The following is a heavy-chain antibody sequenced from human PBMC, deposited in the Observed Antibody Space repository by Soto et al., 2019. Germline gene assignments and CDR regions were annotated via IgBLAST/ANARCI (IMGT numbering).Heavy chain of an antibody. D-gene: IGHD2-2*01. CDR3: ARDPGPYCSSTSCYSTPRGWFDP. CDR2: ISSSGSTI. J-gene: IGHJ5*02. Sequence: PGGSLRLSCAASGFTFSDYYMSWIRQAPGKGLEWVSYISSSGSTIYYADSVKGRFTISRDNAKNSLYLQMDSLRAEDTAVYYCARDPGPYCSSTSCYSTPRGWFDPWGQGTLVTVSS. V-gene: IGHV3-11*01. CDR1: GFTFSDYY.